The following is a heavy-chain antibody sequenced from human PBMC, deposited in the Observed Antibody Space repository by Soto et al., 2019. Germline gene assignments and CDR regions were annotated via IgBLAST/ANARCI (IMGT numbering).Heavy chain of an antibody. Sequence: QVQLQESGPGLVEPSETLSLTYTVSGGSLTAYSWNWIRQPVGKGLEWIGRIDTSGKTNYIPSLKSRLTMSIDRFKNQFSLNLKFVTAADTAVYFCAKDESGAADIWGQGTMVTVS. V-gene: IGHV4-4*07. CDR2: IDTSGKT. CDR3: AKDESGAADI. J-gene: IGHJ3*02. CDR1: GGSLTAYS. D-gene: IGHD7-27*01.